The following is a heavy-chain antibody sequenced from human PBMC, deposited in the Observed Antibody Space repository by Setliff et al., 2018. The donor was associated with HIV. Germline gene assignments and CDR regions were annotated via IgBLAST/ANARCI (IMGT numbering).Heavy chain of an antibody. V-gene: IGHV3-53*01. CDR2: IYRDGFT. D-gene: IGHD6-19*01. CDR3: ARGGWYREYFHD. Sequence: GGSLRLSCVASGFNITNEYLSWVRQSPGKGLECVSVIYRDGFTFYTDSVKGRFTISRDTSRNTVYLQMKSLKAEDTAVYYCARGGWYREYFHDWGQGTLVTVSS. CDR1: GFNITNEY. J-gene: IGHJ1*01.